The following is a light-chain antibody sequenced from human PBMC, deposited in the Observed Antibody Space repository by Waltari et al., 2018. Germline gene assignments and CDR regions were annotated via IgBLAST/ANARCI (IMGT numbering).Light chain of an antibody. Sequence: DIQMTQSPSSLSASVGDRVTITCRASQGINNYLSWFQQKSGKAPKSLIYGASSLQSGIPSKFSGSGSVTDFTLTISNLQPEDFATYYCLQYNSYPRTFGQWTKVEIK. V-gene: IGKV1-16*02. CDR2: GAS. CDR1: QGINNY. J-gene: IGKJ1*01. CDR3: LQYNSYPRT.